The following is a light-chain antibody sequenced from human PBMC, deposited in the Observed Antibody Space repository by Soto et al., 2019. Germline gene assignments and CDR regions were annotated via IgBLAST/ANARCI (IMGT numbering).Light chain of an antibody. J-gene: IGLJ2*01. CDR3: QTWGSGIVV. CDR2: LNSDGSH. V-gene: IGLV4-69*01. CDR1: SGHSNYA. Sequence: QLVLTQSPSASASLGASVKLTCTLSSGHSNYAIAWHQQQSEKGPRYLMKLNSDGSHSKGDGIPDRFSGSSSGAERYLTISSLQSEDEADYYCQTWGSGIVVFGGGTNVNGL.